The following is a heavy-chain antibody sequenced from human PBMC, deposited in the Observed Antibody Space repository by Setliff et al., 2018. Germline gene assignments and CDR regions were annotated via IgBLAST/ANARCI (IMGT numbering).Heavy chain of an antibody. CDR3: ARVRIVPYCMDV. J-gene: IGHJ6*03. CDR1: GGSIGSYC. D-gene: IGHD2-15*01. CDR2: IYTTGST. Sequence: SETLSLTCTVSGGSIGSYCWTWIRQPAGRGLEWIGRIYTTGSTNFNPSLNSRVTMSLDKSKNQFSLKLSSVTAADSAVYFCARVRIVPYCMDVWGKGTTVTVSS. V-gene: IGHV4-4*07.